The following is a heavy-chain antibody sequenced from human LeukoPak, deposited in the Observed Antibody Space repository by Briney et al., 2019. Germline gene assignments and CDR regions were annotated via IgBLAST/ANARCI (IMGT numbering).Heavy chain of an antibody. V-gene: IGHV1-69*04. CDR3: ARVGVAYGSWNWFDP. D-gene: IGHD3-10*01. J-gene: IGHJ5*02. Sequence: SVRVSCKASGGTFSSYAISWVRQAPGQGLEWMGRIIPILGIANYAQKFQGRVTITADKSTSTAYMELSSLRSEDTAVYYCARVGVAYGSWNWFDPWGQGTLVTVSS. CDR2: IIPILGIA. CDR1: GGTFSSYA.